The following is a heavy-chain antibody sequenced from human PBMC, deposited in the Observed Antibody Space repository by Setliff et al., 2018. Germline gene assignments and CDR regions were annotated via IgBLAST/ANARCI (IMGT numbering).Heavy chain of an antibody. CDR2: ISTSGST. D-gene: IGHD5-12*01. V-gene: IGHV4-4*07. J-gene: IGHJ6*02. CDR1: GYSISSGHF. Sequence: PSETLSLTCGVSGYSISSGHFWGWIRQPAGKGLEWIGRISTSGSTNYNPSLKSRVTVSLDTSKNQFSLKLTSVTAADTAVYYCARDQWVRSPPLYFSYSMDVWGQGTTVTVSS. CDR3: ARDQWVRSPPLYFSYSMDV.